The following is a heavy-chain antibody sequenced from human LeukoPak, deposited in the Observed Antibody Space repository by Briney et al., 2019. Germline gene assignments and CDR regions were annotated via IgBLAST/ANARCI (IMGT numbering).Heavy chain of an antibody. CDR3: ARDRDSSGYHLVDY. V-gene: IGHV3-21*01. CDR1: GFTFSSYS. Sequence: PGGSLRLSCAASGFTFSSYSMNWVRQAPGKGLEWVSSISSSSYIYYADSVKGRFTISRDNAKNSLYLQMNSLRAEDTAVYYCARDRDSSGYHLVDYWGQGTLVTVSS. D-gene: IGHD3-22*01. CDR2: ISSSSYI. J-gene: IGHJ4*02.